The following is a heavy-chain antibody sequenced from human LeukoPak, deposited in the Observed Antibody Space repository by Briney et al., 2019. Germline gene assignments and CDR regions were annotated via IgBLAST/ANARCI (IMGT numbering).Heavy chain of an antibody. D-gene: IGHD2-15*01. V-gene: IGHV3-21*01. J-gene: IGHJ4*02. CDR2: ISNSSSNI. Sequence: PGGSLRLSCAASGFTFSSYSMNWVRQAPGKGLEWVSTISNSSSNIYYADSVKGRFTISRDNAKNSLYLQMSSLRAEDTAVYYCARELYCSGGSCYPYYFDYWGQGTLVTVSS. CDR3: ARELYCSGGSCYPYYFDY. CDR1: GFTFSSYS.